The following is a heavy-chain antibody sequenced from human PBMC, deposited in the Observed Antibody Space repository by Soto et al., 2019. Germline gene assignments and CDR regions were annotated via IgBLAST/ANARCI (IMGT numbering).Heavy chain of an antibody. V-gene: IGHV3-23*01. J-gene: IGHJ4*02. D-gene: IGHD6-6*01. CDR2: ISGSGGST. CDR1: GFTFSSYA. CDR3: AKDGRGYSSSSRPYYFDD. Sequence: PGGSLRLSCAASGFTFSSYALSWVLQAPWKGLEWVSAISGSGGSTYYADSVKGRFTISRDNSKNTLYLQMNSLRAEDTAVFYCAKDGRGYSSSSRPYYFDDWGLGTLVTVSS.